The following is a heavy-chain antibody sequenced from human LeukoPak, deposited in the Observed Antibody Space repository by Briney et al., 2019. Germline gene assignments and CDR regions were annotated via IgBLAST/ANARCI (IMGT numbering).Heavy chain of an antibody. D-gene: IGHD3-22*01. CDR3: ARDLYDSSGYYFSYYYYYYMDV. V-gene: IGHV3-33*01. CDR2: IWYDGSNK. CDR1: GFTFSSYG. J-gene: IGHJ6*03. Sequence: GGSLRLSCAASGFTFSSYGMHWVRQAPGKGLESVAVIWYDGSNKYYADSVKGRFTISRDNSKNTLYLQMNSLRAEDTAVYYCARDLYDSSGYYFSYYYYYYMDVWGKGTTVTVSS.